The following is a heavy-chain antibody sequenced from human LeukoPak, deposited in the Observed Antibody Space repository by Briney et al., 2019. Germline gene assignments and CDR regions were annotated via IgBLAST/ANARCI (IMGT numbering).Heavy chain of an antibody. V-gene: IGHV3-30*02. Sequence: GGSLRLSWAASGFTLRSYTMNWVRQAPGKGREWVAFIREEGSNKYYADSVKGRFTISRDNSKNSLYLQMNSLRAEDTAVYYCARGFYGSVTYYNAEKHGMDVWGQGTTVTVSS. D-gene: IGHD3-10*01. CDR2: IREEGSNK. CDR3: ARGFYGSVTYYNAEKHGMDV. CDR1: GFTLRSYT. J-gene: IGHJ6*02.